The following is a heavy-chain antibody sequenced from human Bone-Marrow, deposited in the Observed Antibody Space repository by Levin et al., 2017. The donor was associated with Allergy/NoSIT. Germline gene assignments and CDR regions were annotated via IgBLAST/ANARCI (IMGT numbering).Heavy chain of an antibody. CDR2: IGGSGGST. V-gene: IGHV3-23*01. CDR3: ARDLYGAGRLYYCRLDV. D-gene: IGHD3-10*01. J-gene: IGHJ6*02. CDR1: GFTFSSYA. Sequence: SGGSLRLSCAASGFTFSSYAMNWVRQAPGKGLEWVSAIGGSGGSTYYADSVKGRYTISRDNSKNTVYLQMNSLRAEDTAVYYCARDLYGAGRLYYCRLDVWGQGTTVTVSS.